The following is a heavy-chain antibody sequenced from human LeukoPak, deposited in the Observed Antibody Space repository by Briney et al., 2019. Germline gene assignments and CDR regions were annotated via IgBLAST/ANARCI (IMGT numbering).Heavy chain of an antibody. CDR3: TKDLRPRRNCFEY. CDR2: IKYDGKEK. CDR1: GFTFSASD. Sequence: PGRSLRLSCVASGFTFSASDMHWVRQSPGKGLEWVACIKYDGKEKYYPDSVKGRFTISRDNSKSTLYLQMNSLRGEDTAVYYCTKDLRPRRNCFEYWGQGTLVTVSS. J-gene: IGHJ4*02. V-gene: IGHV3-30-3*02.